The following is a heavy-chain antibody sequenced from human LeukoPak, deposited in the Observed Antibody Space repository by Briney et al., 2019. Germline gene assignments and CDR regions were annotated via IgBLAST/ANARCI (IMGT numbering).Heavy chain of an antibody. CDR1: GYTFTGYY. V-gene: IGHV1-2*02. D-gene: IGHD6-19*01. CDR2: INPNSGGT. J-gene: IGHJ4*02. CDR3: ARVELFHSSGLLVDY. Sequence: ASVNVSCKASGYTFTGYYMHWVGQAPGQGLEWMGWINPNSGGTNYAQNFQGRVPMTRDSSISTAYMELSRLRSNDTAVYYYARVELFHSSGLLVDYWGQGTLVTVST.